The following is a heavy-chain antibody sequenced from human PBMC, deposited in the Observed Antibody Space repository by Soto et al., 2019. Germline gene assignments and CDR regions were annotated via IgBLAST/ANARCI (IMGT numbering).Heavy chain of an antibody. CDR1: GFTFSNYQ. Sequence: QPGGSLRLSCAASGFTFSNYQMHWVRRAPGKGLDWVAVIWYDGSKKYYAGSVQGRFTISRHTSKNTLDLQVNSLRADDTAVSYSARDDYAVHIWGHATT. CDR2: IWYDGSKK. D-gene: IGHD4-17*01. J-gene: IGHJ6*02. V-gene: IGHV3-33*01. CDR3: ARDDYAVHI.